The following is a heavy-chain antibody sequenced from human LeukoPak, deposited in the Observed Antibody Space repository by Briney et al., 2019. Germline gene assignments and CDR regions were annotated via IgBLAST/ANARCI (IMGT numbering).Heavy chain of an antibody. CDR3: ARDRGITTARGVPSWFDP. CDR2: IYTTGSP. Sequence: PSETLSLTCTVSGGSISSSDYYWTWIRQPAGKGLEWIGRIYTTGSPNYSPSLKSRVTISVDTSTNQFSLKLTSVTAADTAVYYCARDRGITTARGVPSWFDPWGQGTLVPVSS. J-gene: IGHJ5*02. D-gene: IGHD3-10*01. CDR1: GGSISSSDYY. V-gene: IGHV4-61*02.